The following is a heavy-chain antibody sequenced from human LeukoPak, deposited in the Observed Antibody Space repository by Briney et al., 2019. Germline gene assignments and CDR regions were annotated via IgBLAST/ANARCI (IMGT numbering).Heavy chain of an antibody. CDR2: IYYSGST. V-gene: IGHV4-39*01. CDR1: GGSISSSSYY. Sequence: SETLSLTCTVSGGSISSSSYYWGWIRQSPGKGLEWIGSIYYSGSTYDNPSLKSRVTISVDTSKSQFSLKLNSVTAADTAVYYCVRHEVVPTVYDAFDMWGQGTMVTVSS. J-gene: IGHJ3*02. CDR3: VRHEVVPTVYDAFDM. D-gene: IGHD2-2*01.